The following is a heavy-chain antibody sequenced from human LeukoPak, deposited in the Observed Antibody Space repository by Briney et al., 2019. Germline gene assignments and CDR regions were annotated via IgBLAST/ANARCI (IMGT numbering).Heavy chain of an antibody. Sequence: KTSETLSLTCAVYGGSFSGYYWSWIRQPPGKGLEWIGEINHSGSTNYNPSLKSRVTMSVDTSKNQFSLNLSSVTAADTAVYYCARDLFVNYASGSYRPFNIWGQGTMVTVSS. J-gene: IGHJ3*02. V-gene: IGHV4-34*01. D-gene: IGHD3-10*01. CDR2: INHSGST. CDR1: GGSFSGYY. CDR3: ARDLFVNYASGSYRPFNI.